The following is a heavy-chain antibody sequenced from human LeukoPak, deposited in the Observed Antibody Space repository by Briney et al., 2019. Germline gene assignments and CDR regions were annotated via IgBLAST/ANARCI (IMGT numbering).Heavy chain of an antibody. V-gene: IGHV4-59*08. CDR2: IHYSGTT. CDR1: GGSISGYY. D-gene: IGHD3-22*01. J-gene: IGHJ4*02. CDR3: ARGYYDSSGYHYFDY. Sequence: PSETLSLTCTVSGGSISGYYWSWFRQPPGKEVEWIGYIHYSGTTNYNPSLRSRVTISVDTSKNQFSLKLSSVTAADTAVYYCARGYYDSSGYHYFDYWGQGTLVTVSS.